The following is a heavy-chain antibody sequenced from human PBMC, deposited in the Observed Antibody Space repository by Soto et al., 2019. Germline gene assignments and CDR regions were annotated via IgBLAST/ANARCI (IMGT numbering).Heavy chain of an antibody. CDR1: GFTFSSYG. CDR3: AKRDRMDV. CDR2: ISYDGSNK. J-gene: IGHJ6*02. Sequence: SLRLSCAASGFTFSSYGMHWVRQAPGKGLEWVAVISYDGSNKYYADSVKGRFTISRDNSKNTLYLQMNSLRAEDTAVYYCAKRDRMDVWGQGTTVTVSS. V-gene: IGHV3-30*18.